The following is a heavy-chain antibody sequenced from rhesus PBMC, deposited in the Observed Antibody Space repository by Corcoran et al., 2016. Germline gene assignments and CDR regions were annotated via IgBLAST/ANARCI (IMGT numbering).Heavy chain of an antibody. D-gene: IGHD3-28*01. J-gene: IGHJ2*01. V-gene: IGHV2-174*01. CDR3: ARAYDSGYYTSYWYFDL. CDR2: IFWDDDK. CDR1: VFSISTRGMG. Sequence: QVTLKESGPALVKPTQTLTLTCTFSVFSISTRGMGVGWIRQPPGQALEWLALIFWDDDKYSRTSLKSRLTISKDTSKNQVVLTMTNMDPVDTATYYCARAYDSGYYTSYWYFDLWGPGTPITISS.